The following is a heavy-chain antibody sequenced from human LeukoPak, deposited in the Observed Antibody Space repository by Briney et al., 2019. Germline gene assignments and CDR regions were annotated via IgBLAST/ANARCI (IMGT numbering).Heavy chain of an antibody. J-gene: IGHJ4*02. V-gene: IGHV1-18*01. Sequence: ASVKVSCKASGSTFTCYGISWVRQAPGQGLEWMGWISAYNGNTNYAQKLQGRVTMTTDTSTSTAYMELRSLRSDDTGVYYCARDPLYDSSGYYYPFDYWGQGTLVTVSS. CDR2: ISAYNGNT. CDR3: ARDPLYDSSGYYYPFDY. D-gene: IGHD3-22*01. CDR1: GSTFTCYG.